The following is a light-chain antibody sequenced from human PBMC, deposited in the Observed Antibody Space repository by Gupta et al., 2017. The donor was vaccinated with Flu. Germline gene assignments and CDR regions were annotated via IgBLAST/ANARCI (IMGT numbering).Light chain of an antibody. J-gene: IGLJ2*01. V-gene: IGLV2-14*01. Sequence: SSDVGGYNYVSWYQQHPGKAPKLMIYEVSNRPTGVSNRFSGSKSGNTASLTISGLQAEDEADYYCSSYTSSSTLVVFGGGTKLTVL. CDR3: SSYTSSSTLVV. CDR2: EVS. CDR1: SSDVGGYNY.